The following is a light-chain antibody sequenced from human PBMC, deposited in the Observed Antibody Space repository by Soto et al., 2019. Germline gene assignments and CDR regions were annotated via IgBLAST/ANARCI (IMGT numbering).Light chain of an antibody. CDR2: EGT. V-gene: IGLV2-23*01. J-gene: IGLJ1*01. CDR3: YSYAGENLYV. CDR1: SSDVGSYNL. Sequence: QSLLTQPASVSASPGQSSTIPCTGTSSDVGSYNLVSWSQQHPGKVPKLLIYEGTKRPSGLSDRFSGSKSGTTASLTISGLQAEDEAHYYCYSYAGENLYVFGTGTKVTVL.